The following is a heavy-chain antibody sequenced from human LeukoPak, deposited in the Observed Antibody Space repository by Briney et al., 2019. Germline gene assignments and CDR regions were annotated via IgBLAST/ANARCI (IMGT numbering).Heavy chain of an antibody. D-gene: IGHD2-15*01. V-gene: IGHV3-20*04. CDR2: SDWNGGNT. J-gene: IGHJ5*02. CDR3: AGQSRLGYCSGGSCYSQPFDP. CDR1: GFTVDDFG. Sequence: PGRCLRLSCAASGFTVDDFGMTWVRQAPGKGLEWVSGSDWNGGNTDYADSVKGRFTISRDNAKNSLYLQMNSLRAEDTAVYYCAGQSRLGYCSGGSCYSQPFDPWGQGTLVTVSS.